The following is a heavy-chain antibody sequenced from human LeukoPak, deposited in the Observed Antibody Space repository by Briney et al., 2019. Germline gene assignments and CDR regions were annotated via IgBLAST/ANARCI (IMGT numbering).Heavy chain of an antibody. CDR3: ARDPCYGSGSYCHYGMDV. J-gene: IGHJ6*02. CDR1: GFTFSSYS. D-gene: IGHD3-10*01. CDR2: ISSSSSYI. Sequence: PGGSLRLSCAASGFTFSSYSMNWVRQTPGKGLEWVSSISSSSSYIYYADSVKGRFTISRDNAKNSLYLQMNSLRAEDTAVYYCARDPCYGSGSYCHYGMDVWGQGTTVTVSS. V-gene: IGHV3-21*01.